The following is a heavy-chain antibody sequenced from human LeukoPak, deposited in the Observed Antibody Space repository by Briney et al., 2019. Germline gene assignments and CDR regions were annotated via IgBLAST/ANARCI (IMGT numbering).Heavy chain of an antibody. CDR2: ISGSGGST. CDR1: GFTFRTYG. V-gene: IGHV3-23*01. D-gene: IGHD6-13*01. CDR3: ANKKGYSSSSLDY. Sequence: GGSLRLSCAASGFTFRTYGMNWVRQAPGKGLEWVSAISGSGGSTYYADSVKGRFTISRDNSKNTLYLQMNSLRAEDTAVYYCANKKGYSSSSLDYWGQGTLVTVSS. J-gene: IGHJ4*02.